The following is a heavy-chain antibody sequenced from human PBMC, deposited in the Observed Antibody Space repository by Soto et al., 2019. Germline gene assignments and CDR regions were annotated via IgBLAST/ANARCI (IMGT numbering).Heavy chain of an antibody. Sequence: EVQLVESGGGLVQPGGSLKLSCAASGFTFSASAMHWVRQASGKGLEWVGRIRTKANNYATAYAASVKGRFTISRDDSKSTAYLQMNSLKTEDTAVYYCTRLVEQGLEGLFDYWGQGTLVTVSS. CDR3: TRLVEQGLEGLFDY. CDR2: IRTKANNYAT. V-gene: IGHV3-73*02. CDR1: GFTFSASA. J-gene: IGHJ4*02. D-gene: IGHD6-19*01.